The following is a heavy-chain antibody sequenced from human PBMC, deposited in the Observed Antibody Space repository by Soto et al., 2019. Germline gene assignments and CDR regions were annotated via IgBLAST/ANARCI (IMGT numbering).Heavy chain of an antibody. CDR1: GGSISSSSCY. J-gene: IGHJ4*02. D-gene: IGHD1-26*01. CDR2: IYYSGST. Sequence: LSLTCTVSGGSISSSSCYWGWIRQPPGKGLEWIGSIYYSGSTYYNPSLKSRVTISVDTSKNQFSLKLSSVTAADTAVYYCTTPPYSGSAFEYWGQGTLVTVSS. V-gene: IGHV4-39*01. CDR3: TTPPYSGSAFEY.